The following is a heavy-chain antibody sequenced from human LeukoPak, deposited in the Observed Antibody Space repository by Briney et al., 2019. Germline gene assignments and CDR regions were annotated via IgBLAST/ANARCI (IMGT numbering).Heavy chain of an antibody. CDR3: AKARGYSSSSNWFDP. CDR2: ISGSGGST. CDR1: GFTFSSYA. J-gene: IGHJ5*02. Sequence: GGSLRLSCAASGFTFSSYAMSWVRQAPGKGLEWVSGISGSGGSTYYADSVKGRFTISRDNSKNTLYVQMNSLRAEDTAVHYCAKARGYSSSSNWFDPWGQGTLVTVSS. V-gene: IGHV3-23*01. D-gene: IGHD6-6*01.